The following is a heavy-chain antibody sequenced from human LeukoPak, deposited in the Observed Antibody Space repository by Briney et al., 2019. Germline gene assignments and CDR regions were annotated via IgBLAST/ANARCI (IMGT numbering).Heavy chain of an antibody. Sequence: GASVKVSCKASGYTFTSYYMHWVRQAPGQGLEWMGIINPSGGSTSYAQKFQGRVTMTRDTSTSTVYMELSSLRSEDTAVYYCASSERDSSSWAVNWFDPWGQGTLVTVSS. CDR1: GYTFTSYY. V-gene: IGHV1-46*01. CDR2: INPSGGST. J-gene: IGHJ5*02. D-gene: IGHD6-13*01. CDR3: ASSERDSSSWAVNWFDP.